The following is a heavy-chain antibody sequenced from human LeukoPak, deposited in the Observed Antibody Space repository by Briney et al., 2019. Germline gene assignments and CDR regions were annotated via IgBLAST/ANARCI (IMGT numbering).Heavy chain of an antibody. Sequence: SSETLSLTCTVSGGSISSYYWSWIRQPPGKRLEWIGYIYYSGSTNYNPSLKSRVTISVDTSKNQFSLKLSSVTAADTAVYYCARVGDGYNSWGQGTLVTVSS. CDR3: ARVGDGYNS. CDR2: IYYSGST. J-gene: IGHJ4*02. V-gene: IGHV4-59*01. CDR1: GGSISSYY. D-gene: IGHD5-24*01.